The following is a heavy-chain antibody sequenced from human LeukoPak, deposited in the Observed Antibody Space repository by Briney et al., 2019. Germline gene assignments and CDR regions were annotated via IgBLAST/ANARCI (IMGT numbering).Heavy chain of an antibody. Sequence: PGGSLRLSCAASGFTFSDYSMNWVRQAPGKGLEWVSDISSRSSTKYYADSVKGRFTISSDNAKNSLYLQMNSLRAEGTAIYYCARGSSPIDCWGQGTLVTVPS. D-gene: IGHD6-13*01. J-gene: IGHJ4*02. CDR3: ARGSSPIDC. CDR1: GFTFSDYS. V-gene: IGHV3-48*01. CDR2: ISSRSSTK.